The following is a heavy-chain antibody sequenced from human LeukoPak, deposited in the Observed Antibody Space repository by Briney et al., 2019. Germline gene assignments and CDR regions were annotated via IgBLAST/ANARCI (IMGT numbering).Heavy chain of an antibody. CDR1: GFTFSSYW. J-gene: IGHJ5*02. Sequence: PGGSLRLSCAASGFTFSSYWMSWVRQASGKGLEWVANIKQDGSEKYYVDSVKGRFTISRDNAKNSLYLQMNSLRAEDTAVYYCARDYYDSSGYYYPWGQGTLVTVSS. CDR2: IKQDGSEK. D-gene: IGHD3-22*01. V-gene: IGHV3-7*01. CDR3: ARDYYDSSGYYYP.